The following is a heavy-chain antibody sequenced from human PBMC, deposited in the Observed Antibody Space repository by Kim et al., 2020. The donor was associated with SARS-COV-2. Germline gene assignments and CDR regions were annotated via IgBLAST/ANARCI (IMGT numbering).Heavy chain of an antibody. D-gene: IGHD5-12*01. Sequence: GGSLRLSCAASGFTFSSYAMSWVRQAPGKGLEWVSAISGSGGSTYYADSVKGRFTISRDNSKNTLYLQMNSLRAEDTAVYYCAKVDRPLSLATLDYWGQGTLVTVSS. V-gene: IGHV3-23*01. CDR2: ISGSGGST. CDR1: GFTFSSYA. J-gene: IGHJ4*02. CDR3: AKVDRPLSLATLDY.